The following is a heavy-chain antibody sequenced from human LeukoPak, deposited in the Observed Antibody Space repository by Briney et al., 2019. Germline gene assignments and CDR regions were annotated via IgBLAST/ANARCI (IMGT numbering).Heavy chain of an antibody. CDR3: ASKGVPIGSGWYAY. V-gene: IGHV3-23*01. D-gene: IGHD6-19*01. J-gene: IGHJ4*02. CDR1: GFTFSSYA. Sequence: GGSLRLSCAVSGFTFSSYAMSWVRQAPGKGLEWVSAISSSGGSTYYADSVKGRFTISRDNSKNTLYLQMNSLRAEDTAVYYCASKGVPIGSGWYAYWGQGTLVTVSS. CDR2: ISSSGGST.